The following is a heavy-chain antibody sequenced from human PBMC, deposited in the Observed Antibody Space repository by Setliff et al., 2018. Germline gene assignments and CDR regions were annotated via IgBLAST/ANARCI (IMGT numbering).Heavy chain of an antibody. D-gene: IGHD3-3*01. V-gene: IGHV4-59*08. CDR1: GGSLSSHY. CDR3: ARMSGFLYMDV. J-gene: IGHJ6*03. Sequence: KASETLSLTCTVSGGSLSSHYWSWIRQPPGKGLEWIGYVFYSGITNYNPSLRSRVSISLDTSKSQFFLKLNSVTAADTAVYYCARMSGFLYMDVWGKGTPVTVSS. CDR2: VFYSGIT.